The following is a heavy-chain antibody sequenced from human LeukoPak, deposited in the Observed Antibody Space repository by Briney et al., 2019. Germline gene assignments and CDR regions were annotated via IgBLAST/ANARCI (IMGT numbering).Heavy chain of an antibody. CDR3: ARHGRGDLYYFDY. CDR1: GGSISSYY. Sequence: SETLSLTCTVSGGSISSYYWSWIRQPPGKGLEGIGYIYYSGSTNYNPSLKSRVTISVDTSKNQFSLKLSSVTAADTAVYYCARHGRGDLYYFDYWGQGTLVTVSS. V-gene: IGHV4-59*08. D-gene: IGHD3-10*01. J-gene: IGHJ4*02. CDR2: IYYSGST.